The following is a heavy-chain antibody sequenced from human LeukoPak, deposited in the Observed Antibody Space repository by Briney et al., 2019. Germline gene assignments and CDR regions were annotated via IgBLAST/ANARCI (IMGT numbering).Heavy chain of an antibody. CDR2: IYHSGST. Sequence: PSETLSLTCPVSGGSISSGGYYWSWIRQPPGKGLEWIGYIYHSGSTYYNPSLKSRVTISVDTSKNQFSLKLSSVTAADTAVYYCAYIGGQQLVDYWGQGTLVTVSS. CDR3: AYIGGQQLVDY. J-gene: IGHJ4*02. CDR1: GGSISSGGYY. V-gene: IGHV4-30-2*01. D-gene: IGHD6-13*01.